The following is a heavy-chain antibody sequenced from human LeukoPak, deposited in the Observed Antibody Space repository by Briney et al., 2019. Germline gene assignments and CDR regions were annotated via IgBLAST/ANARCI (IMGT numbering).Heavy chain of an antibody. CDR2: MYSSGST. D-gene: IGHD3-22*01. CDR3: ARPYYYDSRIDP. CDR1: GVSISSGDYY. J-gene: IGHJ5*02. V-gene: IGHV4-30-4*01. Sequence: TSETLSLTCTVCGVSISSGDYYWSWIRQPPGKGLEWIGYMYSSGSTYYNPSLKSRATISVDTSKNQFSLKLSSVTAADTAVYYCARPYYYDSRIDPWGQGTLVTVSS.